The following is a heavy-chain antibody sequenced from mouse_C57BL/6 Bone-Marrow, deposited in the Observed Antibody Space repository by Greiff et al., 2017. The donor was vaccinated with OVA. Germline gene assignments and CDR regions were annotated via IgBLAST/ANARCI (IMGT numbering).Heavy chain of an antibody. J-gene: IGHJ2*01. Sequence: QVQLQQPGAELVMPGASVKLSCKASGYTFTSYWMHWVKQRPGQGLEWIGEIDPSDSYTNYNQKFKGKSTLTVDKASSTAYMQLSSLTSEDSAVYFCARRAYSLYYFDYWGQGTTLTVSS. CDR3: ARRAYSLYYFDY. D-gene: IGHD3-1*01. V-gene: IGHV1-69*01. CDR2: IDPSDSYT. CDR1: GYTFTSYW.